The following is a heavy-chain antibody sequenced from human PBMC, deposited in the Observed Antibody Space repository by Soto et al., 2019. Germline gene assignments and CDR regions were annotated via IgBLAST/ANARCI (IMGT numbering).Heavy chain of an antibody. Sequence: QVQLVQSEAEVKKSGASVKVSCKSSGYTFTSYYIHWVRQAPGQGLEWMGIINPSGGSTRFAQKFQGRVTLTRDTSTSTLYMELSSLRSDDTAVYYCARDRCDTTSCYECDYWGQGTLVTVSS. D-gene: IGHD2-2*01. CDR1: GYTFTSYY. J-gene: IGHJ4*02. CDR2: INPSGGST. V-gene: IGHV1-46*01. CDR3: ARDRCDTTSCYECDY.